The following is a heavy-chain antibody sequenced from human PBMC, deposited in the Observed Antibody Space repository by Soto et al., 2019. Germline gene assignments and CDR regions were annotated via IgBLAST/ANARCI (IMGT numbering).Heavy chain of an antibody. D-gene: IGHD5-18*01. CDR3: ARDRDSFGRYYLPGLGY. J-gene: IGHJ4*02. CDR1: GVIFSSYG. CDR2: IWPDGSKE. Sequence: QVHLVESGGGVVQPGRSLRLSCAASGVIFSSYGMHWVRQAPGKGLEWVALIWPDGSKEFYADSVKGRFTIYRDSAKNTVYLQMNSLRVEDTAVYYCARDRDSFGRYYLPGLGYWGQGTLVTVAS. V-gene: IGHV3-33*01.